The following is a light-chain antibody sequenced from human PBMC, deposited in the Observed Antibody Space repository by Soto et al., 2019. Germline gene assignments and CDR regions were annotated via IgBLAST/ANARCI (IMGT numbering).Light chain of an antibody. Sequence: EIVLTQSPGTLSLSPGERATLSCRASQSVRSSFLSWYQQKPGQAPRLFIYGASSRATGIPDRFSGSGSGTDFTLTISRLETEDFAVYYCQQNGNSPLTFGGGTKVEIK. CDR3: QQNGNSPLT. J-gene: IGKJ4*01. V-gene: IGKV3-20*01. CDR1: QSVRSSF. CDR2: GAS.